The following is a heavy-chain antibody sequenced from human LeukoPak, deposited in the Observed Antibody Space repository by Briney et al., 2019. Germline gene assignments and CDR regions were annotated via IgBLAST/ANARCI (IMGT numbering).Heavy chain of an antibody. Sequence: GGSLRLSCAASGFTFSDYTMNWVRQAPGKGLEWVSYIDLSGSTLYYVDSVKGRFTISRDNAKNSLYLQMNSLRAEDTGVYYCARDRGNSIVGVDFDSWGQGTLVTVSS. V-gene: IGHV3-48*04. D-gene: IGHD1-26*01. CDR3: ARDRGNSIVGVDFDS. CDR2: IDLSGSTL. CDR1: GFTFSDYT. J-gene: IGHJ4*02.